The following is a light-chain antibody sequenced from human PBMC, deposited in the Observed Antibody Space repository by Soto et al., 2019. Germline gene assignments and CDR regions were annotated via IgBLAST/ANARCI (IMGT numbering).Light chain of an antibody. CDR1: SSDVGSYNS. CDR3: SSFTSSTSYV. V-gene: IGLV2-14*03. CDR2: DVN. J-gene: IGLJ1*01. Sequence: QSVLTQPASVSGSPGQSIAISCTGTSSDVGSYNSVSWYQQYPGKAPKLTIHDVNNRPSGISDRFSGSKSGNTASLTISGLQAEDEADYYCSSFTSSTSYVFGTGTKVTVL.